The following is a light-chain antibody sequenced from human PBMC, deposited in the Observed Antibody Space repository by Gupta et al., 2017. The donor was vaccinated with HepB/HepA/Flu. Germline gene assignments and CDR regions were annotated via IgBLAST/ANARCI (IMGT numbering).Light chain of an antibody. J-gene: IGKJ4*01. CDR3: QQSDSFPLT. V-gene: IGKV1-12*01. Sequence: DIQMTQSPYSVSASVGDRVTMTCRASPDIDTYLAWYQHKLGQPPRLLIYATSTLKSGVPLRFSGSGSGTDFTLTISSLQPEDFATYYCQQSDSFPLTFGGGTKVEI. CDR2: ATS. CDR1: PDIDTY.